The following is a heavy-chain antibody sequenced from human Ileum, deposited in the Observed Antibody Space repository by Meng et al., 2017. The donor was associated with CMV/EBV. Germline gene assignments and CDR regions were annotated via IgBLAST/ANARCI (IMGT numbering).Heavy chain of an antibody. CDR1: YD. Sequence: YDINWVRQATGQGLEWMGWMNPNSGNTGYAQKFQGRVTITRNTSISTAYMELSSLRSEDTAVYYCARGPPYYDFWSGPNNPTVLGFDPWGQGTLVTVSS. CDR3: ARGPPYYDFWSGPNNPTVLGFDP. V-gene: IGHV1-8*03. J-gene: IGHJ5*02. CDR2: MNPNSGNT. D-gene: IGHD3-3*01.